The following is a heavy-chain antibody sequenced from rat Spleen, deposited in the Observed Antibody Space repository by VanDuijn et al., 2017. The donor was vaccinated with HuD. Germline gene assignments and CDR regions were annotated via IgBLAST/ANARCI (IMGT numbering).Heavy chain of an antibody. Sequence: EVQLVESGGGLVQPGGSLKFSCAASGFHFSDSAMAWGRQGPKKGLEWVATFVFAGSGTYYRAYVKVRVTISRDSSKSTQYLQMDSLRSEDTATYYCARHTPFNYGTVGDYWGQGVMVTVSS. CDR1: GFHFSDSA. CDR3: ARHTPFNYGTVGDY. D-gene: IGHD1-11*01. V-gene: IGHV5-17*01. J-gene: IGHJ2*01. CDR2: FVFAGSGT.